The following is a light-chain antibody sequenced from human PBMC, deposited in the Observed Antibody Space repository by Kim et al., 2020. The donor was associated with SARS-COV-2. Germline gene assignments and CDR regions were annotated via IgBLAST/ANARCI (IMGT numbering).Light chain of an antibody. CDR1: HGISRW. J-gene: IGKJ4*01. Sequence: SASVRNRVTITCRASHGISRWLAWYQQNPEKAPKSLIYAASSLQSGVPSRFSGSGSGADFTLTVSSLRPEDFATYYCQQYNSPLTFGGGTKVDIK. V-gene: IGKV1D-16*01. CDR2: AAS. CDR3: QQYNSPLT.